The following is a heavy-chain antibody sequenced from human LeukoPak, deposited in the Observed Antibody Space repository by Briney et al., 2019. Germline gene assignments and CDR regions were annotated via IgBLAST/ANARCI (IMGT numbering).Heavy chain of an antibody. CDR2: ISAYNGNT. D-gene: IGHD4-11*01. J-gene: IGHJ5*02. CDR1: GYTFTSYG. V-gene: IGHV1-18*01. Sequence: ASVKVSCKASGYTFTSYGISRVRQAPGQGLEWMGWISAYNGNTNYAQKLQGRVTMTTDTSTSTACMELRSLRSDDTAVYYCAKQKYSPESPRENWFDPWGQGTLVTVSS. CDR3: AKQKYSPESPRENWFDP.